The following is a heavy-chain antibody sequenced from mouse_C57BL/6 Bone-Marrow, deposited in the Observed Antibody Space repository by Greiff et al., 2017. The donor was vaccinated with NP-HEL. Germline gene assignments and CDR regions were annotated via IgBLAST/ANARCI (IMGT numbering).Heavy chain of an antibody. J-gene: IGHJ3*01. V-gene: IGHV1-64*01. CDR2: IHPNSGST. CDR1: GYTFTSYW. CDR3: ARSWAAWFAY. Sequence: VQLQQPGAELVKPGASVKLSCKASGYTFTSYWMHWVKQRPGQGLEWIGMIHPNSGSTNYNEKFKSKATLTVDKSSRTAYMQLSSLTSEDSAVYYCARSWAAWFAYWGQGTLVTVSA. D-gene: IGHD4-1*01.